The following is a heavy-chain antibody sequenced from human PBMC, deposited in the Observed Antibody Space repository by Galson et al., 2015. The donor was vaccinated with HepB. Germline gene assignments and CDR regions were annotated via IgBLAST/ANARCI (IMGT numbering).Heavy chain of an antibody. J-gene: IGHJ4*02. Sequence: SVKVSCKASGYTFTSYGMHWVRQAPGQRLGWMGWISVGNGYTKYSQKFQGRVTITRDTSASTAHMELSSLRSEDTAVYYCARVPGYYYDTSGHFGYWGQGTLVTVSS. CDR2: ISVGNGYT. CDR3: ARVPGYYYDTSGHFGY. V-gene: IGHV1-3*01. CDR1: GYTFTSYG. D-gene: IGHD3-22*01.